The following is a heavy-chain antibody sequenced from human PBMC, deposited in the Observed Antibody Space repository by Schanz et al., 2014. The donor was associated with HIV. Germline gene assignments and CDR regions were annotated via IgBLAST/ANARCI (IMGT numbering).Heavy chain of an antibody. CDR2: LIPSFRLR. V-gene: IGHV1-69*01. J-gene: IGHJ4*02. CDR3: ANEGLTGFIDY. CDR1: GGTFSSFA. Sequence: QVQLVQSGAEVKKPGSSVKVSCKASGGTFSSFAISWVRQAPGQGLEWMGGLIPSFRLRTYAQKLQGRVTIDADESASTAYMELNSLRSDDTAVYYCANEGLTGFIDYWGQGTLVTVSS. D-gene: IGHD6-25*01.